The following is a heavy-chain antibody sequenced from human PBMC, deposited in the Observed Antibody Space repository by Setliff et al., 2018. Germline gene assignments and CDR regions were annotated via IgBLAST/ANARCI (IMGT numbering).Heavy chain of an antibody. CDR2: ISGSGGST. D-gene: IGHD4-4*01. V-gene: IGHV3-23*01. J-gene: IGHJ4*02. Sequence: SCAASGFTFSSYAMSWVRQAPGKGLEWVSAISGSGGSTYYADSVKGRFTISRDNSKNTLYLQMNSLRAADTAVYYCARREMTTVTTGGIDYWGQGTLVTVS. CDR1: GFTFSSYA. CDR3: ARREMTTVTTGGIDY.